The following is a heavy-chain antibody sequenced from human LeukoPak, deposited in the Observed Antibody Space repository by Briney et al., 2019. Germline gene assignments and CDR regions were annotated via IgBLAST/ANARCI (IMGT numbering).Heavy chain of an antibody. V-gene: IGHV3-30*03. CDR1: GFTFSNYN. D-gene: IGHD3-10*01. CDR2: ISNDGTIQ. J-gene: IGHJ4*02. CDR3: ARAMVRGVIPY. Sequence: PGGSLRLSCAASGFTFSNYNMNWVRQAPGKGLEWLAVISNDGTIQYYADSVKGRFTISRDNSRNIMNLQTDSLRPEDTALYYCARAMVRGVIPYWGQGTLVTVSS.